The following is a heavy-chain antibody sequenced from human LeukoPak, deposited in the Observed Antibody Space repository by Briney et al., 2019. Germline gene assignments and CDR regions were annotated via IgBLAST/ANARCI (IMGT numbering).Heavy chain of an antibody. CDR3: AILVGYCSSTSCFPFDY. V-gene: IGHV3-23*01. D-gene: IGHD2-2*01. Sequence: GGSLRLSCAASGFTFSSYAMSWVRQAPGKGLEWVSAISGSGGSTYYADPVKGRFTISRDNSKNTLYLQMNSLRAEDTAVYYCAILVGYCSSTSCFPFDYWGQGTLVTVSS. CDR1: GFTFSSYA. J-gene: IGHJ4*02. CDR2: ISGSGGST.